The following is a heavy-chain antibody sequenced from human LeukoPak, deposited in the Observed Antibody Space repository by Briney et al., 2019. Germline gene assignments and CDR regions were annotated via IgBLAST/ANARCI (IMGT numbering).Heavy chain of an antibody. CDR1: GFTFSSYS. V-gene: IGHV3-21*01. Sequence: GGTLRLSCAASGFTFSSYSMNWVCQTPGQGLDWVSSISSSGSYIYYADSVKGRFTISRDNAKNPLYLQMNSLRAEDTAVYYCARGGSSSGYGYYYYMDVGGKGTTVTV. D-gene: IGHD6-13*01. J-gene: IGHJ6*03. CDR3: ARGGSSSGYGYYYYMDV. CDR2: ISSSGSYI.